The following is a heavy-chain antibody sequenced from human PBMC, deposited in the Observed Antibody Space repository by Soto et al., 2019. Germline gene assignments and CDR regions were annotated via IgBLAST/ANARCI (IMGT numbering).Heavy chain of an antibody. CDR3: ASWTSDSSGLGVDY. D-gene: IGHD3-22*01. V-gene: IGHV4-34*01. Sequence: QVQLQQWGAGLLKPSETLSLTCAVYGGSFSGYYWSWIRQPPGKGLEWIGEINHSGSTNYNPSLKSRVTISVDTSKNQFSLKLSSVTAADTAVYYCASWTSDSSGLGVDYWGQGTLVTVSS. CDR1: GGSFSGYY. CDR2: INHSGST. J-gene: IGHJ4*02.